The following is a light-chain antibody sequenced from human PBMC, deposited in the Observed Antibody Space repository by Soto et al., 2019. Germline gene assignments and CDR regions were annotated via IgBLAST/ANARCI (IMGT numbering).Light chain of an antibody. CDR2: GAS. CDR3: QHYTNWPLT. Sequence: EIVMTQSPATLSVSPGERATLSCRASHSVSSRVAWYQQKPGQAPRLLIYGASTRATGLPVRFSGSGSGTEFTLTISSLQSEDFAVYYCQHYTNWPLTFGGGTKVEIK. CDR1: HSVSSR. J-gene: IGKJ4*01. V-gene: IGKV3-15*01.